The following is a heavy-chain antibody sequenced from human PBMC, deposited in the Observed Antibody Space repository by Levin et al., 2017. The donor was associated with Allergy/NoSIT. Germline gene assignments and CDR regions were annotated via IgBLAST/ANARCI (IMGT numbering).Heavy chain of an antibody. CDR2: IYYSGST. D-gene: IGHD2-21*02. CDR3: ARRDHYYYYMDV. J-gene: IGHJ6*03. V-gene: IGHV4-59*01. Sequence: PSETLSLTCTVSGGSISSYYWSWIRQSPGKGLEWIGYIYYSGSTNYNPSLKSRVTISVDTSKNQFSLKLSSVTAADTAVYYCARRDHYYYYMDVWGKGTTVTVSS. CDR1: GGSISSYY.